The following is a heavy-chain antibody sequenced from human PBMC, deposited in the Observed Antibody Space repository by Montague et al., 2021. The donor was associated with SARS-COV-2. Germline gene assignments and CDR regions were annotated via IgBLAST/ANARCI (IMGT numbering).Heavy chain of an antibody. V-gene: IGHV4-39*01. CDR3: VAERLAIYYFDF. D-gene: IGHD6-25*01. Sequence: SETLSLTCTVAGGSISSSNYYWGWIRQPPGKGLEWIGSLFYSGSSFYNPSLKSRVTISLDTSKNPFSLRLSSVTAADTAVYYCVAERLAIYYFDFWGQGTLVTVSS. J-gene: IGHJ4*02. CDR1: GGSISSSNYY. CDR2: LFYSGSS.